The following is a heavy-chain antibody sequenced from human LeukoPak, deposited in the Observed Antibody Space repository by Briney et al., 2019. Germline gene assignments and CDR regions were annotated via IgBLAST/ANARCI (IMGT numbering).Heavy chain of an antibody. V-gene: IGHV6-1*01. D-gene: IGHD3-10*01. J-gene: IGHJ4*02. CDR2: TYYRSQWDN. CDR3: ARNYYASGSYYSHFDY. CDR1: GDSVSINSAT. Sequence: SPTLSLTFAISGDSVSINSATWNWIRQSPSRGLEWLGRTYYRSQWDNDYAVSVKSRITINPDTSKNQFSLQLKSVTPEDTAVYYCARNYYASGSYYSHFDYWGQGTLDTVSS.